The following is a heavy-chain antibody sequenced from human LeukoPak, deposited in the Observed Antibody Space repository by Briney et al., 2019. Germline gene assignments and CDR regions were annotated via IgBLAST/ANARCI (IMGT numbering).Heavy chain of an antibody. CDR2: MNPNSGNT. D-gene: IGHD3-10*01. CDR1: GYTFTSYD. CDR3: ARGRWELLWFGELSSGLAV. V-gene: IGHV1-8*01. J-gene: IGHJ6*02. Sequence: ASVKVSCKASGYTFTSYDINWVRQATGQGLEWMGWMNPNSGNTGYAQKFQGRVTMTRNTSISTAYMELSSLRPEDTAVYYCARGRWELLWFGELSSGLAVWGQGTTVTVSS.